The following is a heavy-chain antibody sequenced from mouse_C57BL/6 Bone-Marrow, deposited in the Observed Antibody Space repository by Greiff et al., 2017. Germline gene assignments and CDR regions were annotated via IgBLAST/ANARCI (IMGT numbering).Heavy chain of an antibody. V-gene: IGHV1-69*01. CDR2: IDPSDSYT. CDR1: GYTFTSYW. Sequence: QVQLKQPGAELVMPGASVKLSCKASGYTFTSYWMHWVKQRPGQGLEWIGEIDPSDSYTNYNQKFKGKSTLTVDKSSSTAYMQLSSLTSEDSAVYYCARDTTAYAMDYWGQGTSVTVSS. CDR3: ARDTTAYAMDY. D-gene: IGHD1-2*01. J-gene: IGHJ4*01.